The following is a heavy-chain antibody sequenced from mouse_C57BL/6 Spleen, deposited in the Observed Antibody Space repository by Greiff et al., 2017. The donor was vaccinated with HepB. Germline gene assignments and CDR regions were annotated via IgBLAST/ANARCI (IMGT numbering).Heavy chain of an antibody. CDR3: AILDFYYAMDY. CDR2: IHPSDSDT. V-gene: IGHV1-74*01. CDR1: GYTFTSYW. Sequence: QVQLQQPGAELVKPGASVKVSCKASGYTFTSYWMHWVKQRPGQGLEWIGRIHPSDSDTNYNQKFKGKATLTVAKSASTAYMQLSSLTSEDSAVYYCAILDFYYAMDYWGQGTSVTVSS. J-gene: IGHJ4*01.